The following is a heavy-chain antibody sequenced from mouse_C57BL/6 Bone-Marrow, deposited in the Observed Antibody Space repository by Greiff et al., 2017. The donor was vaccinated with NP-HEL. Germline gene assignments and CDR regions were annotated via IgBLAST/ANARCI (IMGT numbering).Heavy chain of an antibody. CDR2: ISSGGSYT. Sequence: EVNVVESGGDLVKPGGSLKLSCAASGFTFSSYGMSWVRQTPDKRLEWVATISSGGSYTYYPDSVKGRFTISRDNAKNTLYLQMSSLKSEDTAMYYCARPGTAGDYWGQGTTLTVSS. CDR1: GFTFSSYG. D-gene: IGHD4-1*01. V-gene: IGHV5-6*01. J-gene: IGHJ2*01. CDR3: ARPGTAGDY.